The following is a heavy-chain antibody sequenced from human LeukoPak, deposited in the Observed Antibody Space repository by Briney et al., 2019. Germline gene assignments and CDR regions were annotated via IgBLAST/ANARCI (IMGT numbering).Heavy chain of an antibody. V-gene: IGHV3-23*01. CDR1: GFTFSSYA. CDR2: ISGSGGST. J-gene: IGHJ4*02. CDR3: AKVRYYDFWSGRSYFDY. D-gene: IGHD3-3*01. Sequence: TGGSLRLSCAASGFTFSSYAMSWVRQAPGKGLEWVSAISGSGGSTYYADSVKGRFTISRDNSENTLYLQMNSLRAEDTAVYYCAKVRYYDFWSGRSYFDYWGQGTLVTVSS.